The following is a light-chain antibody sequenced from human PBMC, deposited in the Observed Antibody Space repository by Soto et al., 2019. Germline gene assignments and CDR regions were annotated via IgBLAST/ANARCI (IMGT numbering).Light chain of an antibody. CDR1: QNIHVY. CDR3: PQSGKPVIT. V-gene: IGKV1-39*01. CDR2: SAS. Sequence: DVQMTQTPPSLSASVGDRVTITCRASQNIHVYLNWYQQKPGKAPKVLISSASNLQSGTPSRFSGSGSGTDFTLTISSLQPEDFATYYCPQSGKPVITFGQGTRLDLK. J-gene: IGKJ5*01.